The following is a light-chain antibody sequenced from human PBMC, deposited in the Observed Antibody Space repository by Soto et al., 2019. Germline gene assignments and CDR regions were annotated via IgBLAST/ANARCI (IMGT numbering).Light chain of an antibody. CDR3: QQLDSYPLT. Sequence: IQWTQSPSFLSASLGDRFAIAGVASQGISRYLAWYQQKPGKAPNLLIYVASTLQSGVPSRFSGSGSGTEFTLTISSLQPEDFATYYCQQLDSYPLTFGQGTRLEIK. CDR2: VAS. J-gene: IGKJ5*01. V-gene: IGKV1-9*01. CDR1: QGISRY.